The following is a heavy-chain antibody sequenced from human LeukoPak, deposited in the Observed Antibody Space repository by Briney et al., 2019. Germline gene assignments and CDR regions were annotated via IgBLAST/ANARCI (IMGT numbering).Heavy chain of an antibody. CDR2: INHSGST. D-gene: IGHD5-18*01. CDR1: GGSFSGYY. CDR3: ARTGYSYGYVTDY. V-gene: IGHV4-34*01. J-gene: IGHJ4*02. Sequence: SETLSLTCAVYGGSFSGYYWSWIRRPPGKGLEWIGEINHSGSTNYNPSLKSRVTISVDTSKNQFSLKLSSVTAADTAVYYCARTGYSYGYVTDYWGQGTLVTVSS.